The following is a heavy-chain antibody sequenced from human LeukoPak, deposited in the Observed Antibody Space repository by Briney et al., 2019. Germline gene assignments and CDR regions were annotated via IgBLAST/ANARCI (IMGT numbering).Heavy chain of an antibody. V-gene: IGHV3-23*01. CDR1: GFTFSSYA. D-gene: IGHD2-15*01. J-gene: IGHJ4*02. Sequence: PGGSLRLSCAASGFTFSSYAMNWVRQAPGKGLEWVSAISGSGGSTYYADSVKGRFTISRDNSKNMLYLQMNSLRAEDTAVYYCAKAGVGRYCSGGSCFVGYWGQGTLVTVSS. CDR3: AKAGVGRYCSGGSCFVGY. CDR2: ISGSGGST.